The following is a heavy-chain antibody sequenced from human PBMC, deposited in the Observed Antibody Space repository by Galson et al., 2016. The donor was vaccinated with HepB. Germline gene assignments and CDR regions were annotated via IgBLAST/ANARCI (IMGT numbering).Heavy chain of an antibody. Sequence: SLRLSCAASGFNFITYSFNWVRQAPGKGLEWVSSISGGSDYTLYADSVKGRSSMSRDDAKSSVYLQMDSLRVEDTAVYYCARVGRNGYDFLDYWGQGTLVTVTS. CDR2: ISGGSDYT. CDR1: GFNFITYS. CDR3: ARVGRNGYDFLDY. J-gene: IGHJ4*02. D-gene: IGHD5-12*01. V-gene: IGHV3-21*01.